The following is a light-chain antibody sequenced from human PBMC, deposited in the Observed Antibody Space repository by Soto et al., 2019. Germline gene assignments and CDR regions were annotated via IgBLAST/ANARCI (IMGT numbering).Light chain of an antibody. Sequence: PPSASGSPGQSVAISCTGTSSDVGGYNYVSWYQQHPGKAPKLMIYEVSKRPSGGPDRFSGSKSGNTASLTVSGLQAEDEADYYCSSYAGSNIVFATGTKVTVL. CDR1: SSDVGGYNY. V-gene: IGLV2-8*01. J-gene: IGLJ1*01. CDR2: EVS. CDR3: SSYAGSNIV.